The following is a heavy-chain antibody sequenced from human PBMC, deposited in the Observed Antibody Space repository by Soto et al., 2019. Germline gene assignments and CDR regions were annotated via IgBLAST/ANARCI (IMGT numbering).Heavy chain of an antibody. CDR1: GGSISSGGYY. CDR3: ARDPASPPEWYFDL. V-gene: IGHV4-31*03. J-gene: IGHJ2*01. Sequence: QVQLQESGPGLVKPSQTLSLTCTVSGGSISSGGYYWSWIRQHPGKGLEWIGYIYYSGSTYYNPSLKSRVTISVDTSKNQFSLKMSSVTAADTAVYYCARDPASPPEWYFDLWGRGTLVTVSS. CDR2: IYYSGST.